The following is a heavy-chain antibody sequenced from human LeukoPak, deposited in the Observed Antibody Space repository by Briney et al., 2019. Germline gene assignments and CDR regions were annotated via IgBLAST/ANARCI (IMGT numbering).Heavy chain of an antibody. CDR1: GYTFTSYG. J-gene: IGHJ4*02. D-gene: IGHD3-16*02. V-gene: IGHV1-18*01. CDR2: ISAYNGNT. Sequence: ASVKVSCKASGYTFTSYGISWVRQAPGQGLEWMGWISAYNGNTNYAQKLQGRVTMTTDTSTSTAYMELRSLRSDDTAVYYCARQYDYVWGSYHPYYFDYWGQGTLVTVSS. CDR3: ARQYDYVWGSYHPYYFDY.